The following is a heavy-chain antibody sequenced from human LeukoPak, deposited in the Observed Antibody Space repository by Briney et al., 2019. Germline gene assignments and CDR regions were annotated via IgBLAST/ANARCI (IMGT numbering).Heavy chain of an antibody. CDR3: ARTDETAPAEDFQH. V-gene: IGHV3-7*05. CDR1: GFTFRSYW. Sequence: GGSLRLSCAASGFTFRSYWMSWVRQAPGKGLEWVANINQDGSEKYYVDSVKGRFTISRDNTKNSLYLQMKSLRGEDTAVYYCARTDETAPAEDFQHWGQGTLVTVSS. CDR2: INQDGSEK. J-gene: IGHJ1*01. D-gene: IGHD2-21*02.